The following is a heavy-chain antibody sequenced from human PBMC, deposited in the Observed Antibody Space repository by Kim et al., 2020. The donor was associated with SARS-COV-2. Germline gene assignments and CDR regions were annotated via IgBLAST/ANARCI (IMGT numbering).Heavy chain of an antibody. Sequence: GGSLRLSCAASGFTFSSYWMYWVRQAPGKGLVWVSGINSDGSSTSYADSVKGRFTISRDNAKKTLYLQMNSLRAEDTAVYYCARARGMDVWGQGTTVTVS. CDR1: GFTFSSYW. V-gene: IGHV3-74*01. CDR3: ARARGMDV. CDR2: INSDGSST. J-gene: IGHJ6*02.